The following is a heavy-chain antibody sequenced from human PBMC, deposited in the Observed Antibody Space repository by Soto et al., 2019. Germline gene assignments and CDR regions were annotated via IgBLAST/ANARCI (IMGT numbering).Heavy chain of an antibody. V-gene: IGHV4-34*01. CDR2: INHSGST. D-gene: IGHD6-19*01. CDR3: ARGHRSGWYVGYYYGTDV. Sequence: PSETLSLTCAVYGGSFSGYYWSWIRQPPGKGLEWIGEINHSGSTNYNPSLKSRVTISVDTSKNQFSLKLSSVTAADTAVYYCARGHRSGWYVGYYYGTDVWGQGTTVTVSS. J-gene: IGHJ6*02. CDR1: GGSFSGYY.